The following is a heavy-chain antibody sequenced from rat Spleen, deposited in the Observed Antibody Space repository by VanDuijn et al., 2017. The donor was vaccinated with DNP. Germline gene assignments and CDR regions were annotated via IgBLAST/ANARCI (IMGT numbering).Heavy chain of an antibody. CDR3: AKPDY. Sequence: EVQLVESGGGLVQPGRSLKLSCAASGFIFSDYNMVWVRQAPKKSLEWVATISYDGSGTYYRDSVKGRFTISRDNAESTLYLKMDSLRSEDTATYYCAKPDYWGQGVMVTVSS. J-gene: IGHJ2*01. CDR1: GFIFSDYN. CDR2: ISYDGSGT. V-gene: IGHV5-7*01.